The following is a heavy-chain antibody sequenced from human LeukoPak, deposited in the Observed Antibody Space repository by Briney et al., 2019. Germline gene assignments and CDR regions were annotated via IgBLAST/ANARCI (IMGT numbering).Heavy chain of an antibody. J-gene: IGHJ6*03. CDR2: ISSSSSYI. CDR3: ARETGDRGYDYYYCMDV. V-gene: IGHV3-21*01. Sequence: PGGSLRLSCAASGFTFSSYAMSWVRQAPGKGLEWVSSISSSSSYIYYADSVKGRFTISRDNAKNSLYLQMNSLRAEDTAVYYCARETGDRGYDYYYCMDVWGKGTTVTVSS. CDR1: GFTFSSYA. D-gene: IGHD5-12*01.